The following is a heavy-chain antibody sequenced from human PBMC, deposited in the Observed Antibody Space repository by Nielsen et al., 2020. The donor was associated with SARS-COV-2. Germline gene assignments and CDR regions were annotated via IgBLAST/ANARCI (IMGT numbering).Heavy chain of an antibody. D-gene: IGHD2-15*01. CDR2: ISSSDGST. J-gene: IGHJ4*02. CDR3: AKDSFCSGGGCYFDY. Sequence: GESLKISCAASGFTVSSNYMSWVRQAPGKGLEWVSSISSSDGSTYYADSVKGRFTISRDNSKNTLYLQMNSLRAEDTAVYYCAKDSFCSGGGCYFDYWGQGTLVTVSS. V-gene: IGHV3-23*01. CDR1: GFTVSSNY.